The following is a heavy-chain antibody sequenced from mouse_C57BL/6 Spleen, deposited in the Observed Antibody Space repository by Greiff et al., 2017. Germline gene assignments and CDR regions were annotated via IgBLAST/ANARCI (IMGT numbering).Heavy chain of an antibody. CDR1: GYSITSGYY. CDR2: ISYDGSN. J-gene: IGHJ4*01. CDR3: GRARDNGRREDSAMEY. V-gene: IGHV3-6*01. Sequence: EVQLVESGPGLVKPSQSLSLTCSVTGYSITSGYYWNWIRQFPGNKLEWMGYISYDGSNNYNPSLKNRISITRDTSKNQFFLKLNSVPTEDTATYHRGRARDNGRREDSAMEYWGQGASVTVSS. D-gene: IGHD1-1*01.